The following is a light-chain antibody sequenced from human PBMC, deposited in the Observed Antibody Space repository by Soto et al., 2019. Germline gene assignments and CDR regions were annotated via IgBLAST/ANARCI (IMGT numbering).Light chain of an antibody. CDR1: QSLLHSNGYNY. J-gene: IGKJ3*01. Sequence: DIVMTQSPLSLPVTPGEPASISCRSSQSLLHSNGYNYLDWYLQKPGQSTQLLIYLGSNRASGVPDRFSGSGSGTDFTLKISRVEAEDVGVYYCMQALQPLFTFGHGNKVDIK. CDR3: MQALQPLFT. CDR2: LGS. V-gene: IGKV2-28*01.